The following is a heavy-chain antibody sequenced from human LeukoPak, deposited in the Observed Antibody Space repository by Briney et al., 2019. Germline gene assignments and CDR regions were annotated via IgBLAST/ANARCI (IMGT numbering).Heavy chain of an antibody. D-gene: IGHD2-2*01. CDR2: VDYNGNYK. CDR1: GFTFSSYA. J-gene: IGHJ4*02. CDR3: AKEGAIVVVAADISAFDL. V-gene: IGHV3-30*02. Sequence: GGSLRLSCAASGFTFSSYAMHWVRQAPGKGLEWVAFVDYNGNYKYYADSVKGRFTISRDNSKNTLYLQMNSLRAEDTAVYYCAKEGAIVVVAADISAFDLWGQGTLVTVSS.